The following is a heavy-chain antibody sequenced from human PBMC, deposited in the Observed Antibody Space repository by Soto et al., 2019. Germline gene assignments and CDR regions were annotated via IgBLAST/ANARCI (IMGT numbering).Heavy chain of an antibody. CDR2: LHRTGRT. Sequence: QVQLQESGPRLVTPSGTLSLTCSVSGDSISESNWWSWLRQSPEKGLEWIGELHRTGRTHYTPSLKSRVRMSVDKSRNQASLNVISVTAADSAVYYCAKNAFCVRSSCSSIYGSGPWRQGFLVTVSS. CDR1: GDSISESNW. V-gene: IGHV4-4*02. J-gene: IGHJ5*02. D-gene: IGHD2-21*01. CDR3: AKNAFCVRSSCSSIYGSGP.